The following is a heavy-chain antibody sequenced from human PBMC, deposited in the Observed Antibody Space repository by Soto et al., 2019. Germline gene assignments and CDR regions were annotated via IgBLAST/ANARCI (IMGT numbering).Heavy chain of an antibody. D-gene: IGHD3-9*01. CDR2: INHSGST. CDR1: GGSFSGYY. J-gene: IGHJ3*02. CDR3: ARRSRYYDILTGYDAFDI. Sequence: SETLSLTCAVYGGSFSGYYWSWIRQPPGKGLEWIGEINHSGSTNYNPSLKSRVTISVDTSKNQFSLKLSSVTAADTAVYYCARRSRYYDILTGYDAFDIWGQGTMVTVSS. V-gene: IGHV4-34*01.